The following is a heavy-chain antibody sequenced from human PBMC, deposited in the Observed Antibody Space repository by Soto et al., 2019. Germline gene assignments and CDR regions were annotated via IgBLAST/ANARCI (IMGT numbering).Heavy chain of an antibody. CDR1: GFIFNNYG. Sequence: GGSLRLSCAASGFIFNNYGMHWVRQAPGKGLEWVSGITWNSVNIGYADSVKGRFTISRDNAENSLYLQMNSLRAEDTALYYCAKAYSNPAYYYGMDVWGQGTTVTVSS. D-gene: IGHD4-4*01. J-gene: IGHJ6*02. CDR3: AKAYSNPAYYYGMDV. V-gene: IGHV3-9*01. CDR2: ITWNSVNI.